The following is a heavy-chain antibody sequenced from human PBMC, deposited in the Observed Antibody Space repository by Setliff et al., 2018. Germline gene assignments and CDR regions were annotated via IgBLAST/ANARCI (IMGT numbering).Heavy chain of an antibody. CDR3: ARLRGAFDY. CDR1: GGSISSYY. Sequence: PSETLSLTCTVSGGSISSYYWSWIRQPPGKRLEWIGYIYYSGSTNYNPSLESRVTISVDTSKNHFSLRLNSATAADTAVYYCARLRGAFDYWGQGTLVTVSS. J-gene: IGHJ4*02. D-gene: IGHD3-16*01. V-gene: IGHV4-59*01. CDR2: IYYSGST.